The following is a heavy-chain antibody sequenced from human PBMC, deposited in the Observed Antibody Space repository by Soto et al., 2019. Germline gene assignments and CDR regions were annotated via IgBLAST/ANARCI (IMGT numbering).Heavy chain of an antibody. CDR2: ISGSGSAT. CDR3: ARDIKGTGTSEIYDS. Sequence: EVQLLESGGSLVQPGGSLRLSCAASGFSFSTYAMGWVRPSPGKGLEWVSAISGSGSATYYADPVKSRFTTPSDNAKDTLYLQRNRLRAGDTADYYCARDIKGTGTSEIYDSWGQGSLVTGSS. CDR1: GFSFSTYA. D-gene: IGHD1-7*01. V-gene: IGHV3-23*01. J-gene: IGHJ4*02.